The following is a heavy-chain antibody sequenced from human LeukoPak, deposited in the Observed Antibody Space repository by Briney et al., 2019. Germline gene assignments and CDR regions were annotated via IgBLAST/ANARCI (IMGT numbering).Heavy chain of an antibody. V-gene: IGHV3-7*01. CDR2: IKQDGSEK. Sequence: GEPLRLSCAASGFTFSSYWMSWVRQAPGKGLEWVANIKQDGSEKYYVDSVKGRFTISRDNAKNSLYLQMNSLRAEDTAVYYCARDSLRVGFFYWGQGTLVTVSS. D-gene: IGHD3-16*01. J-gene: IGHJ4*02. CDR3: ARDSLRVGFFY. CDR1: GFTFSSYW.